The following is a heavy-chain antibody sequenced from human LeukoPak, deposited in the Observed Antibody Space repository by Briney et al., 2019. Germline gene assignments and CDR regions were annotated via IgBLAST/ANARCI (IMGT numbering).Heavy chain of an antibody. Sequence: SVKVSCKASGGTFSSYAISWVRQAPGQGLEWMGGIIPIFGTANYAQKFQGRVTMTRDMSTSTVYMELSSLRSEDTAVYYCARDDGGSYLRYFDHWGQGTLVTVSS. CDR2: IIPIFGTA. J-gene: IGHJ4*02. CDR3: ARDDGGSYLRYFDH. CDR1: GGTFSSYA. V-gene: IGHV1-69*05. D-gene: IGHD1-26*01.